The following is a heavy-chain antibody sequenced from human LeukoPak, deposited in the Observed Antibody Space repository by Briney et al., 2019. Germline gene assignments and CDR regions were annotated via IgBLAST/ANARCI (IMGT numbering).Heavy chain of an antibody. D-gene: IGHD2-15*01. CDR2: IIPIFGTA. J-gene: IGHJ4*02. Sequence: ASVKVSCKASGYTFTSYDINWVRQATGQGLEWMGGIIPIFGTANYAQKFQGRVTITTDESTSTAYMELSSLRSEDTAVYYCARERRYCSGGSCYPFYIDYWGQGTLVTVSS. CDR1: GYTFTSYD. V-gene: IGHV1-69*05. CDR3: ARERRYCSGGSCYPFYIDY.